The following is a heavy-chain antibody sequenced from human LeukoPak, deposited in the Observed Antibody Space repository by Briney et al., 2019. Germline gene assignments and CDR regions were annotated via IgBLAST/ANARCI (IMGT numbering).Heavy chain of an antibody. J-gene: IGHJ6*02. V-gene: IGHV3-49*04. CDR1: GFTFGDHA. Sequence: PGRPLRLSCTGFGFTFGDHAMSWVRQAPGKGLEWVGFIRSKAYGATTEYAASVKGRFTISRDDSKGIAYLQMNSLEIEDTAVYYCARGPILLWLHNGMDVWGQGTTVTVSS. D-gene: IGHD6-19*01. CDR3: ARGPILLWLHNGMDV. CDR2: IRSKAYGATT.